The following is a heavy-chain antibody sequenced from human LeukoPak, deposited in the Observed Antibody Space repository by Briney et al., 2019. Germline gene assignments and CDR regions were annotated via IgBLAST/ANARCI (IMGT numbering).Heavy chain of an antibody. CDR3: AKDPWLAGAVTMIDD. J-gene: IGHJ4*02. Sequence: HPGGSLRLSCATSGFTLNSNHMNWVRHATGKGLEWVSAIICSGSTTYYADSVKGRFTISRDNSKHALYLQMNSLRAEDTAVYFCAKDPWLAGAVTMIDDWGQETLVTDSS. D-gene: IGHD6-19*01. CDR1: GFTLNSNH. V-gene: IGHV3-23*01. CDR2: IICSGSTT.